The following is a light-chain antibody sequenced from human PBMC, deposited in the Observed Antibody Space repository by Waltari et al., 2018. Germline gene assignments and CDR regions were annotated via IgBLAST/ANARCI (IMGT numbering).Light chain of an antibody. CDR1: SSNIGVSY. CDR3: LSYDISLSAAL. V-gene: IGLV1-40*02. CDR2: QDN. Sequence: HSLVTQPPSVSGAPGQRVTISCTWSSSNIGVSYVPLYQQVPGTTPKLLSYQDNKRPSGVSDRFSGSKSGTSASRTITGLQTEDEADYYCLSYDISLSAALFGGGTRLTVL. J-gene: IGLJ2*01.